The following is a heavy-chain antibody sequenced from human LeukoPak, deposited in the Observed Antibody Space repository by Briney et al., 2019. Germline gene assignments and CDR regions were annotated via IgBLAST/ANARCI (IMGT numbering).Heavy chain of an antibody. CDR3: AKDLDILTARGRYYGMDV. Sequence: PGGSLRLSCAASGFTFDDYAMHWVRQAPGKGLEWVSGISWNSGSIGYADSVKGRFTISRDNAKNSLYLQMNSLRAEDTALYYCAKDLDILTARGRYYGMDVWGQGTTVTVSS. CDR1: GFTFDDYA. J-gene: IGHJ6*02. V-gene: IGHV3-9*01. D-gene: IGHD3-9*01. CDR2: ISWNSGSI.